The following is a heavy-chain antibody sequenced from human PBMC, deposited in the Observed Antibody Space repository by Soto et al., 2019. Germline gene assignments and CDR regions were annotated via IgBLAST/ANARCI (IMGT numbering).Heavy chain of an antibody. V-gene: IGHV4-30-4*01. CDR2: IYYSGST. Sequence: SETLSLTCTVSGGSISSSSYYWGWIRQPPGKGLEWIGYIYYSGSTYYNPSLKSRVTISVDTSKNQFSLKLSSVTAADTAVYYCASVSYFNAFDYWGQGTLVTVS. J-gene: IGHJ4*02. CDR1: GGSISSSSYY. CDR3: ASVSYFNAFDY. D-gene: IGHD3-9*01.